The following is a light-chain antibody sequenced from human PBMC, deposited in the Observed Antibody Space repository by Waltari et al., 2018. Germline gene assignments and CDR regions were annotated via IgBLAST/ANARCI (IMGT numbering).Light chain of an antibody. CDR3: SAWDKDLVAVV. CDR1: RNNVGNQG. Sequence: QAGLIQPPSVSRALGQTAPLTCAGNRNNVGNQGAAWPQQHQGHPPKLLSYRSDTRPSGISEGFSASRSGNTASLTITGLQADDEADYYCSAWDKDLVAVVFGGGTKLTVL. J-gene: IGLJ3*02. CDR2: RSD. V-gene: IGLV10-54*04.